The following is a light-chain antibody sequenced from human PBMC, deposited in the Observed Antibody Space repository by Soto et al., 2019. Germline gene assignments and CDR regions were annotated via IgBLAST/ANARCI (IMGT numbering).Light chain of an antibody. V-gene: IGLV1-40*01. CDR1: SSNIGAHYD. CDR2: RNS. CDR3: QSYDSRLSGPV. J-gene: IGLJ3*02. Sequence: QPVLTQSPSVSGAPGQRVTISCTGSSSNIGAHYDVHWYQQLPGTAPKLLIYRNSNRPSGVPDRFSGAKSGTSASLAITGLQAEDEADYYCQSYDSRLSGPVFGGGTKLTVL.